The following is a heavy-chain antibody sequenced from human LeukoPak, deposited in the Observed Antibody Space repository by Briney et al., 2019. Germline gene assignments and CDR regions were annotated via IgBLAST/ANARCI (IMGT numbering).Heavy chain of an antibody. D-gene: IGHD4-11*01. CDR3: AKSKSPYPMDYIFDF. CDR2: ISNDGSIT. J-gene: IGHJ4*02. CDR1: GFIFGSYG. Sequence: QPGRSLRLSCAASGFIFGSYGMHWVRQAPGKGLEWVAVISNDGSITKYGDSVRGRFTISRDNSKNTLYVQMNSLRTDDAAVYYCAKSKSPYPMDYIFDFWGQGTRVTVSS. V-gene: IGHV3-30*18.